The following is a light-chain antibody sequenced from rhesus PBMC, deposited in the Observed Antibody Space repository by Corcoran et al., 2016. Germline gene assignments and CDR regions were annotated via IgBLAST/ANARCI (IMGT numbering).Light chain of an antibody. Sequence: DIQMTQSPSSLSAYVGDRVTVTCRASQDLNKELSWYQQKPGKAPTLLIYAASSLQTGVSSRFSGSGSGADYTLTIRSLQPEDVATYYCLQEYFTPYSFGQGTKVEIK. J-gene: IGKJ2*01. V-gene: IGKV1-94*01. CDR3: LQEYFTPYS. CDR1: QDLNKE. CDR2: AAS.